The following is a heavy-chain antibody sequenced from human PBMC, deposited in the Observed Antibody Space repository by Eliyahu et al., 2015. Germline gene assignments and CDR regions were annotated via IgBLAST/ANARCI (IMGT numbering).Heavy chain of an antibody. V-gene: IGHV3-21*01. CDR3: ARDSAAGEVGDDYYFYFYMDV. Sequence: EVQLVESGGGLVKPGGSLRVSCTASGFSXRXXXXNWVRQAPGKGLGWVSSMSSSSRYIKYADSVKGRFTISRDNAKNSLYLQMNSLRAEDTAVYYCARDSAAGEVGDDYYFYFYMDVWGKGTTVTVSS. D-gene: IGHD3-16*01. CDR2: MSSSSRYI. J-gene: IGHJ6*03. CDR1: GFSXRXXX.